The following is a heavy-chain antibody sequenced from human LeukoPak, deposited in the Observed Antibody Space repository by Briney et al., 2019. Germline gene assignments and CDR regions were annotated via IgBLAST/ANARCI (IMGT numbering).Heavy chain of an antibody. J-gene: IGHJ3*02. CDR2: ISSSSSYI. CDR3: VRDRRPYYDFWSGYYHDAFDI. V-gene: IGHV3-21*01. D-gene: IGHD3-3*01. CDR1: GFTFSSYS. Sequence: GGSLRLSCAASGFTFSSYSMNWVRQAPGKGLEWVSSISSSSSYIYYADSVKGRFTISRDNAKNSLYLQMNSLRAEDTAVYYCVRDRRPYYDFWSGYYHDAFDIWGQGTMVTVSS.